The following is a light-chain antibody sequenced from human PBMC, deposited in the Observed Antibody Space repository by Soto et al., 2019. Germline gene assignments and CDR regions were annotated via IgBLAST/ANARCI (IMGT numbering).Light chain of an antibody. V-gene: IGKV3D-11*02. CDR3: QQRRSWQVT. Sequence: ENVLTQSPATLSLSPGEGATLSCRASQSINTYLAWYQQKPGQAPRLLIYDASKRATGIPARFSGSGSGTKFNLNISSLEHEDFAVYYCQQRRSWQVTFGQGTRLEIK. CDR2: DAS. J-gene: IGKJ5*01. CDR1: QSINTY.